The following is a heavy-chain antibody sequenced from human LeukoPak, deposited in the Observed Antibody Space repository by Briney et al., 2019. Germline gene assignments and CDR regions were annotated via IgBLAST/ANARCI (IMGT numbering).Heavy chain of an antibody. J-gene: IGHJ3*02. V-gene: IGHV3-66*01. Sequence: PGGSLRLSCAASGFTVSSNYMSWVRQAPGKGLEWVSVIYSGGSTYYADSVKGRFTISRDNSKNTLYLQMSSLRAEDTAVYYCAREGYCSSTSCYAGGDAFDIWGQGTMVTVSS. CDR2: IYSGGST. D-gene: IGHD2-2*01. CDR3: AREGYCSSTSCYAGGDAFDI. CDR1: GFTVSSNY.